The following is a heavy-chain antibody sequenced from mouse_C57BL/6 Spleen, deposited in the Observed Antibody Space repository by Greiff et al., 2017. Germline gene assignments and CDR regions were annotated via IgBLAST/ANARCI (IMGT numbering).Heavy chain of an antibody. V-gene: IGHV1-50*01. CDR2: IDPSDSYT. D-gene: IGHD1-1*02. Sequence: VQLQQPGAELVQPGASVKLSCKASGYTFTSYWMQWVKQRPGQGLEWIGEIDPSDSYTNYNQKFKGKATLTVDTSSSTAYMQLSSLTSEDSAVYYCARRWDAMDYWGQGTSVTVSS. CDR3: ARRWDAMDY. J-gene: IGHJ4*01. CDR1: GYTFTSYW.